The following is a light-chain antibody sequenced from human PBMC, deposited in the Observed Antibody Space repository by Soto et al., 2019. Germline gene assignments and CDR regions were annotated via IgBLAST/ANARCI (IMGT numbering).Light chain of an antibody. Sequence: SSELTQPPSVSVSPGQTASITCSGDKLGDKYACWYQQKPGQSPVLVIYQDSKRPSGIPERFSGSNSGNTATLTISGTQAMDEADYYCQAWDSSTWEVFGGGTKLTVL. CDR2: QDS. CDR1: KLGDKY. V-gene: IGLV3-1*01. J-gene: IGLJ2*01. CDR3: QAWDSSTWEV.